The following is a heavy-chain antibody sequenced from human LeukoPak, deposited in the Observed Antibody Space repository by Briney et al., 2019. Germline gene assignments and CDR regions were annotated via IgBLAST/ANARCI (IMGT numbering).Heavy chain of an antibody. CDR2: TDPSDSYT. J-gene: IGHJ3*02. D-gene: IGHD6-19*01. CDR1: GYSSPSYP. CDR3: ATNVGIAVADPDAFDI. Sequence: GESLKISCKGPGYSSPSYPISCVRQMTGQGLEWMGRTDPSDSYTNYSPSFQGHVTLSADKSISTAYLQWSSLKASDTAMYYCATNVGIAVADPDAFDIWGQGTMVTVSS. V-gene: IGHV5-10-1*01.